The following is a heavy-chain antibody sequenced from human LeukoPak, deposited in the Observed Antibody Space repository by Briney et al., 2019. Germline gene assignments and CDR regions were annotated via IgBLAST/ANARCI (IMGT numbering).Heavy chain of an antibody. CDR2: ISGSGGST. J-gene: IGHJ6*03. V-gene: IGHV3-23*01. Sequence: PGGSLRLSCAASGFTFSSYAMSWVRQAPGKGLEWVSAISGSGGSTYYADSVKGRFTISRDNAKNSLYLQMNSLRAEDTAVYYCARDYGSGSSYPIPTYYYYYHMDVWGKGTTVTVSS. CDR3: ARDYGSGSSYPIPTYYYYYHMDV. CDR1: GFTFSSYA. D-gene: IGHD3-10*01.